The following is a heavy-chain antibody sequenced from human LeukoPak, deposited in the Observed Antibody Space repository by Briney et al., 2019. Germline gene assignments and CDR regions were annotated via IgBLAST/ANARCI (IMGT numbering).Heavy chain of an antibody. CDR1: GGTFSIYA. J-gene: IGHJ4*02. V-gene: IGHV1-69*13. CDR2: IIPIFGTA. CDR3: ARERRDYYDSSGHFDY. Sequence: SVTVSCTASGGTFSIYAISWVRQAPGQGLEWMGGIIPIFGTANYAQKFQGRVTITADESTSTAYMELSSLRSEDTAVYYCARERRDYYDSSGHFDYWGQGTLVTVSS. D-gene: IGHD3-22*01.